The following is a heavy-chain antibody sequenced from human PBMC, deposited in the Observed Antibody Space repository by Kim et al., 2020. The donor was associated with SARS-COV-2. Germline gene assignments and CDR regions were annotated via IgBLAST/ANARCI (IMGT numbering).Heavy chain of an antibody. Sequence: GGSLRLSCAASGFTFSNAWMRWVRQATGKGLEWVGLIKDKTDGGTTDYAAPVKGRFTISRDDSKNTLYLQMNSLKIEDTAMYYCTTDNVAYCGGDCYSHDAFDIWGQGTMVTVSS. V-gene: IGHV3-15*01. J-gene: IGHJ3*02. CDR2: IKDKTDGGTT. CDR3: TTDNVAYCGGDCYSHDAFDI. CDR1: GFTFSNAW. D-gene: IGHD2-21*02.